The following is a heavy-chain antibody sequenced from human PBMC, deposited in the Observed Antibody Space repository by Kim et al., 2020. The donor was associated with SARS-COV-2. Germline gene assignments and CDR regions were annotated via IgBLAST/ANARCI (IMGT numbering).Heavy chain of an antibody. CDR2: ISWNSGNI. Sequence: GGSLRLSCAASGFTFGDYAMHWVRQAPGKGLEWVSYISWNSGNIIYADSVKGRFTISRDNAKNSLYLQMNGLSAEDTALYFCATGFGVYNGASYWGQGTLVTVSS. V-gene: IGHV3-9*01. CDR3: ATGFGVYNGASY. CDR1: GFTFGDYA. J-gene: IGHJ4*02. D-gene: IGHD2-8*01.